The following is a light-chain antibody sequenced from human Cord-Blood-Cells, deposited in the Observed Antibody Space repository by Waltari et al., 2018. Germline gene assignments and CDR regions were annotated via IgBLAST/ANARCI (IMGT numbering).Light chain of an antibody. CDR3: AAWDDSLNGWV. J-gene: IGLJ3*02. Sequence: QSVLTQPPSASGTPGQRVTISCSGSSSNIGSNTVHWYQQLPGTARKLLIYSNNQRPSGVPDRFSGSKSGTSASLAISGLQSEDEADYYCAAWDDSLNGWVFGGGTKLTVL. CDR2: SNN. V-gene: IGLV1-44*01. CDR1: SSNIGSNT.